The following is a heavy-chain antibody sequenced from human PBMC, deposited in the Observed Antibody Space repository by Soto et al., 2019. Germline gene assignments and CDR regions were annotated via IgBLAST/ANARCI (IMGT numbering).Heavy chain of an antibody. CDR2: LYNAERT. Sequence: PSETLSLTCTVSGGSVSSHYWSWIRQPAGKGLEWLGRLYNAERTSYNPSLKGRVTMSMDTSNNQFSLKLTSVTAADTAVYFCARESLAHSYFDFWGPGTLVTVSS. J-gene: IGHJ4*02. CDR1: GGSVSSHY. CDR3: ARESLAHSYFDF. V-gene: IGHV4-4*07.